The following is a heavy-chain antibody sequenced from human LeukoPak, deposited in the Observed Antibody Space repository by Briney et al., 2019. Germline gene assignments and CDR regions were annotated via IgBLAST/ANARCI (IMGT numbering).Heavy chain of an antibody. Sequence: GGSLGLSCAASGFTFSNYGMHWARQAPGKGLEWVTIIWYDGSNKYYAYSVKGRFTISRDNSKNTLFLQMNSLRAEDTAVYYCARDLSPYSSGWFDYWGQGTLVTVSS. D-gene: IGHD6-19*01. CDR1: GFTFSNYG. CDR3: ARDLSPYSSGWFDY. V-gene: IGHV3-33*01. CDR2: IWYDGSNK. J-gene: IGHJ4*02.